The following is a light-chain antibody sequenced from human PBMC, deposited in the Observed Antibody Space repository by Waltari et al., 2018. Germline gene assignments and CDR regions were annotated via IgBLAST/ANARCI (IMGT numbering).Light chain of an antibody. V-gene: IGLV6-57*01. Sequence: NFLLTQPHSVSASPGKTVTISCTRSSGSLVTNYGQWYQQRPGSSPSMIIYEDNKRPSGVPDRFSGSIDSSSNSASLTISGLKTEDEADYYCQSYDTNIRVFGGGTKLTVL. CDR1: SGSLVTNY. CDR2: EDN. J-gene: IGLJ3*02. CDR3: QSYDTNIRV.